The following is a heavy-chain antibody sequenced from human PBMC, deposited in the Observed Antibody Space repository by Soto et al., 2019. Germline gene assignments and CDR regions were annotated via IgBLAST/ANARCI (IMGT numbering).Heavy chain of an antibody. CDR3: ARHMTFQSASWFAP. J-gene: IGHJ5*02. CDR1: GGSISSGGYS. V-gene: IGHV4-31*03. D-gene: IGHD3-16*01. Sequence: QVQLQESGPGLVKPSQTLSLTCSVSGGSISSGGYSWSWIRQHPGKGLEWIGYIYYSGGTNYNPSLKSRVTISVDTAVHFPLKLSSAAAADTAVYSCARHMTFQSASWFAPWGQGTLVTVSS. CDR2: IYYSGGT.